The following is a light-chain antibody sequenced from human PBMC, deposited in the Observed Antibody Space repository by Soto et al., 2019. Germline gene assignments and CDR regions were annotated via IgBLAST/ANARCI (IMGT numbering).Light chain of an antibody. CDR2: YIS. V-gene: IGKV3-15*01. J-gene: IGKJ4*01. Sequence: EIVMTQSPATLSVSPGERATLSCRASQSAGRYLAWYQQKPGQAPRLLMYYISTRAPGVPARFSGSGSGTEFTLTISSLQSEDIAVYYCQQHNAWPLTFGGGTKVEI. CDR3: QQHNAWPLT. CDR1: QSAGRY.